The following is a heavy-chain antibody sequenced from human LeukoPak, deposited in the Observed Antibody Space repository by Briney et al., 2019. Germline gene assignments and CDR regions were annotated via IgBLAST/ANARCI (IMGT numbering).Heavy chain of an antibody. CDR3: PRSPHILTGENFDF. Sequence: ASVKVSCKASGYTFTSYGISWVRQAPGQGLEWMGWISAYNGNTNYAQKLPGRVTRATDTATSTAYMELSRLRSDDTAVFYCPRSPHILTGENFDFWGQGPLVTVSS. D-gene: IGHD3-9*01. CDR1: GYTFTSYG. J-gene: IGHJ4*02. V-gene: IGHV1-18*01. CDR2: ISAYNGNT.